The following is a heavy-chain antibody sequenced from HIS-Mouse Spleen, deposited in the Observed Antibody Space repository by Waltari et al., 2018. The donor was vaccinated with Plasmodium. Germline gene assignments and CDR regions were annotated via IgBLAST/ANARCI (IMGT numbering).Heavy chain of an antibody. Sequence: TLRESGPALVKPTQTLTLTCTFSGFSLSTSGMCVSWIRQPPGTALEWLARIDWDDDKYYSTSLKTRRTISKDTSKNQVVLTMTNMDPVDTATYYCARTTYSSSSAKYYYYGMDVWGQGTTVTVSS. J-gene: IGHJ6*02. CDR2: IDWDDDK. D-gene: IGHD6-6*01. CDR3: ARTTYSSSSAKYYYYGMDV. CDR1: GFSLSTSGMC. V-gene: IGHV2-70*11.